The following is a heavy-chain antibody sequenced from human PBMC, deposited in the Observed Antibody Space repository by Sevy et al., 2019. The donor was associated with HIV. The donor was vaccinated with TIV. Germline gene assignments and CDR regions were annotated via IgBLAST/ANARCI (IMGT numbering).Heavy chain of an antibody. J-gene: IGHJ4*02. CDR3: AIISDCSGGSCDARGDFDY. CDR1: GFTFSSYA. V-gene: IGHV3-23*01. Sequence: GGSLRLSCAASGFTFSSYAMSWVRQAPGKGLEWVSAISGSGGSTYYADSVKGRFTISRDNSKNTLYLQMNGLRAQDTAVDYFAIISDCSGGSCDARGDFDYWGQGTLVTVSS. CDR2: ISGSGGST. D-gene: IGHD2-15*01.